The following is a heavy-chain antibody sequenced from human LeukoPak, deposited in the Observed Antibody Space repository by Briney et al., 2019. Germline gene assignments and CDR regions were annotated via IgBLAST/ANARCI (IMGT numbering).Heavy chain of an antibody. CDR3: ARGGEYDFWSGYINWFDP. D-gene: IGHD3-3*01. J-gene: IGHJ5*02. Sequence: ASVKVSCKASGGTFSSYAISWVRQAPGQGLEWMGRIIPIFGTANYAQKFQGRVTITTDESTSTAYMELGSLRSEDTAVYYCARGGEYDFWSGYINWFDPWGQGTLVTVSS. CDR2: IIPIFGTA. V-gene: IGHV1-69*05. CDR1: GGTFSSYA.